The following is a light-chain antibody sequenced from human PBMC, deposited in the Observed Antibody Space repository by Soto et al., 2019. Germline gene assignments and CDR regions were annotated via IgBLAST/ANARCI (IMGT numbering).Light chain of an antibody. CDR1: SSDVGGYNY. V-gene: IGLV2-14*01. Sequence: QSVLTQPASVSGSPGQSITISCTGTSSDVGGYNYVSWYQQHPVKAPKLMIYDVTNRPSGVSDRFSGSKSGNTASLTISGLQAEDEAAYYCSSYTSSSTPYVFGTGTKLTVL. J-gene: IGLJ1*01. CDR2: DVT. CDR3: SSYTSSSTPYV.